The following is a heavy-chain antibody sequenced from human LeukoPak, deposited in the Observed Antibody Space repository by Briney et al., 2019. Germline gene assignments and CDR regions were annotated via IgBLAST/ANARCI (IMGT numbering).Heavy chain of an antibody. V-gene: IGHV3-53*01. CDR2: RQPGNVS. CDR1: GFTASTHH. D-gene: IGHD3-22*01. CDR3: ARERDYDTYFDY. Sequence: GGSLRLSCAVSGFTASTHHMAWVRQAPGKGLEWVSVRQPGNVSYYPDSVTGRFTTSTDSSKNTLFLQMRDLRAEDTALYYCARERDYDTYFDYWGQGTLVIVSS. J-gene: IGHJ4*02.